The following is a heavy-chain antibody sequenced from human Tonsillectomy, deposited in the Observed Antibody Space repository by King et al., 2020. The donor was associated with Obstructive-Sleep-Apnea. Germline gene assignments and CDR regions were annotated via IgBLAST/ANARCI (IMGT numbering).Heavy chain of an antibody. D-gene: IGHD5-18*01. J-gene: IGHJ6*02. CDR3: ARFKRAYSTYYYFSMDV. Sequence: QLQESGPGLVKPSETLSLTCTVSGDSINNHYWTWIRQPPGKGLEWTGYIFYSGRATYNPSLKSRVTISLDTSKNQLSLRMNSVTAADTAVYYCARFKRAYSTYYYFSMDVWGQGTTVTVSS. CDR2: IFYSGRA. CDR1: GDSINNHY. V-gene: IGHV4-59*11.